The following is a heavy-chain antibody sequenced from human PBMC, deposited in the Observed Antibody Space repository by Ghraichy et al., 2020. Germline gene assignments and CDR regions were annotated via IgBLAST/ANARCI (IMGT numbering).Heavy chain of an antibody. J-gene: IGHJ4*02. D-gene: IGHD3-22*01. V-gene: IGHV3-48*01. CDR3: ARGQEYYYDSSGGYYFDY. Sequence: GGSLRLSCAASGFTFSIYSVNWVRQAPGKGLEWVSYISSSSSTIYYADSVKGRFTISRDNVKNSLYLQMNSLRAEDTAVYYCARGQEYYYDSSGGYYFDYWGQGTLVTVSS. CDR1: GFTFSIYS. CDR2: ISSSSSTI.